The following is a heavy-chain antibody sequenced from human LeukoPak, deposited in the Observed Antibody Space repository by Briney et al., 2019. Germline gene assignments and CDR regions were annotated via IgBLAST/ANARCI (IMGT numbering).Heavy chain of an antibody. CDR2: FTNCVGST. CDR1: VLIFSNYP. CDR3: AELRGFCSTTGCYEY. V-gene: IGHV3-23*01. D-gene: IGHD2-2*03. J-gene: IGHJ4*02. Sequence: GGSLRLSCAASVLIFSNYPMNWVPKAPGKGLECVSYFTNCVGSTNYADSVKGRFTICRDNSKDTLYLQMNSLRGDDTAIYCCAELRGFCSTTGCYEYWGQGTLVTVSS.